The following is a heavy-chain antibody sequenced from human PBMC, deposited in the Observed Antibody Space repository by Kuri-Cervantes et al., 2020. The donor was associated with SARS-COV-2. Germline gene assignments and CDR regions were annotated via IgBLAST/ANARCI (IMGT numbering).Heavy chain of an antibody. V-gene: IGHV3-7*01. D-gene: IGHD3-9*01. J-gene: IGHJ4*02. CDR3: ARGGHDILTYYFDY. CDR1: GFTFSSYW. Sequence: GGSLRLSCAASGFTFSSYWMSWVRQAPGKGLEWVANIKQDGSEKYYVDSVKGRFTISRDNAKNSLYLQMNSLRAEDTAVYYCARGGHDILTYYFDYWGQGTLVTVSS. CDR2: IKQDGSEK.